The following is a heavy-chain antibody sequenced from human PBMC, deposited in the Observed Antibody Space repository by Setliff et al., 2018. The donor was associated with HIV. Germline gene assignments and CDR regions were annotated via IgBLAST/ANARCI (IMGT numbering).Heavy chain of an antibody. J-gene: IGHJ4*02. CDR3: ARGTTGSGWFYDS. Sequence: GGSLRLSCAASGFTFSSYGMHWVRQAPGKGLEWVAFIRYDGSNKYYAGSVRGRFTISRDNSKNTLYLQMDSLRAEDTAVYYCARGTTGSGWFYDSWGQGVLVTVS. CDR2: IRYDGSNK. V-gene: IGHV3-30*02. CDR1: GFTFSSYG. D-gene: IGHD6-19*01.